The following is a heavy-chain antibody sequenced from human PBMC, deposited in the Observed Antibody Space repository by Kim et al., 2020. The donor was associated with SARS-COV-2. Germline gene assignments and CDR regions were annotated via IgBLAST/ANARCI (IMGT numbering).Heavy chain of an antibody. Sequence: AQKFQGRVTMTRDTSSSTAYMELSRLRSDDTAVYYCASGSITGTNHWFDPWGQGTLVTVSS. CDR3: ASGSITGTNHWFDP. J-gene: IGHJ5*02. V-gene: IGHV1-2*02. D-gene: IGHD1-7*01.